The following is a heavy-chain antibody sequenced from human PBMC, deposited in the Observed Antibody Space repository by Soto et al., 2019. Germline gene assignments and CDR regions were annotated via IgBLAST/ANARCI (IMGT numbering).Heavy chain of an antibody. CDR3: ARGGLRYFDWLFTRDYYYYYYMDV. J-gene: IGHJ6*03. CDR1: GFTFTTYA. Sequence: GGSLRLSCVASGFTFTTYAMQWVRQAPGKGLEWVAVMSSDGSNTYYADSVKGRFTISRDNSKNTLYLQMSSLRAEDTAVYFCARGGLRYFDWLFTRDYYYYYYMDVWGKGTTVTVSS. D-gene: IGHD3-9*01. V-gene: IGHV3-30-3*01. CDR2: MSSDGSNT.